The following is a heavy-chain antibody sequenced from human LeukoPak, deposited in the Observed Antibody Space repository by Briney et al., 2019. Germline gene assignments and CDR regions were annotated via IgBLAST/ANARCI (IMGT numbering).Heavy chain of an antibody. CDR2: ISYDGSDK. CDR3: AKAARVDTAMLGAFDI. D-gene: IGHD5-18*01. V-gene: IGHV3-30*04. J-gene: IGHJ3*02. CDR1: GFTFSSYA. Sequence: PGGSLRLSCAASGFTFSSYAMHWVRQAPGKGLDWVAVISYDGSDKYYADSVKGRFTISRDNSKNTLYLQMNSLRAEDTAVYYCAKAARVDTAMLGAFDIWGQGTMVTVSS.